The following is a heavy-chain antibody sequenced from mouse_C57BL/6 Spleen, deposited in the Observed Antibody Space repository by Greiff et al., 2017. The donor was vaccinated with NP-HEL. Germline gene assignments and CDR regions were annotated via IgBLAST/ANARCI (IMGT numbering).Heavy chain of an antibody. V-gene: IGHV5-17*01. CDR3: ARDYSFDY. J-gene: IGHJ2*01. Sequence: FPLLSSGGGLVKPGGSLKLSCAASGFTFSDYGMHWVRQAPEKGLEWVAYISSGSSTIYYADTVKGRFTISRDNAKNTLFLQMTSLRSEDTAMYYCARDYSFDYWGQGTTLTVSS. CDR1: GFTFSDYG. CDR2: ISSGSSTI.